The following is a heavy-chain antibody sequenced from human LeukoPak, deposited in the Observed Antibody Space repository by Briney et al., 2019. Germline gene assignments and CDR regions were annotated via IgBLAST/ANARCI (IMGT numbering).Heavy chain of an antibody. CDR3: AREGYSYGSIAVAGNFDY. CDR1: GFNFSSYW. J-gene: IGHJ4*02. Sequence: GGSLRLSCAASGFNFSSYWMSWVRQAPGKGLEWVANIKQDGSEKYYVDSVKGRFTISRDSAKNSLYLQMNSLRAEDTAVYYCAREGYSYGSIAVAGNFDYWGQGTLVTVSS. CDR2: IKQDGSEK. V-gene: IGHV3-7*01. D-gene: IGHD5-18*01.